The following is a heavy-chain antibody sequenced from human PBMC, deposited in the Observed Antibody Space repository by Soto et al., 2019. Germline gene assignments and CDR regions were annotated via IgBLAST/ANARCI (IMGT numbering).Heavy chain of an antibody. J-gene: IGHJ4*02. CDR1: GFTFSSYA. CDR2: ISGRGDIT. CDR3: AKEGRLKAPDY. Sequence: TGGSLRLSCAASGFTFSSYAMTWVRQAPGKGLEWVSGISGRGDITSYADSVKGRFTISRDNSKNTLYLQMNSLRAEDSALYYCAKEGRLKAPDYWGQGTLVTVSS. V-gene: IGHV3-23*01. D-gene: IGHD1-26*01.